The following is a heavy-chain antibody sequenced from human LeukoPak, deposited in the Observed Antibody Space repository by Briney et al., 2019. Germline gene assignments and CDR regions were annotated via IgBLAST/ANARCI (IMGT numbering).Heavy chain of an antibody. J-gene: IGHJ4*02. Sequence: GGSLRLSCAASGFSVSNNYMAWVRQAPGKGLEWVSFIYSGGSTYYADSVKGRFTISRDDANNILYLQMNSLRAEDTAVYYCTAIRPDYWGQGTVVTVSS. D-gene: IGHD2-21*02. CDR2: IYSGGST. V-gene: IGHV3-53*01. CDR1: GFSVSNNY. CDR3: TAIRPDY.